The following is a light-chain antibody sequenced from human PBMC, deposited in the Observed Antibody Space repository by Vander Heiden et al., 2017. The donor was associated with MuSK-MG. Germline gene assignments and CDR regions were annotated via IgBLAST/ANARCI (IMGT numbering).Light chain of an antibody. Sequence: EIVMTQTALPLSVTTGRRASISCMSSQSLLHSDGKNYLSWYLQKPGQSPRLLIYGVSNRFSGVPDRFSGSGSGTDFTLKISRVEAEDVGVYYCMQYVQLPWTFGQGTKVEIK. V-gene: IGKV2D-29*02. CDR2: GVS. CDR3: MQYVQLPWT. J-gene: IGKJ1*01. CDR1: QSLLHSDGKNY.